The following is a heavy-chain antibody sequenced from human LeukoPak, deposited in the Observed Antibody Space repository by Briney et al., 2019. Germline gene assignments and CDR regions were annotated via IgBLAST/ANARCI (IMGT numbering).Heavy chain of an antibody. CDR2: INPNSGGT. CDR3: ARVLTYDSSGYQFDY. J-gene: IGHJ4*02. Sequence: ASVKVSCKASGYTFTGYYMHWVRQAPGQGLEWMGWINPNSGGTNYAQKFQGRVTMTRNTSISTAYMELSSLRSEDTAVYYCARVLTYDSSGYQFDYWGQGTLVTVSS. D-gene: IGHD3-22*01. V-gene: IGHV1-2*02. CDR1: GYTFTGYY.